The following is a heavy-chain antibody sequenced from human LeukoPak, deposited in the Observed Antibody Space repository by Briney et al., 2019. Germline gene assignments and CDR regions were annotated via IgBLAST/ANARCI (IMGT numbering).Heavy chain of an antibody. J-gene: IGHJ2*01. D-gene: IGHD1-26*01. CDR3: ARPGRYTYWYFDL. V-gene: IGHV4-59*01. CDR2: VYYSGSA. CDR1: GGSISSDY. Sequence: SETLSLTCTVSGGSISSDYWSWIRQPPGKGLEWIGNVYYSGSANYNPTLRSRGTISVDTSKNQFSLKLSSVTTADTAVYYCARPGRYTYWYFDLWGRGTLVTVSS.